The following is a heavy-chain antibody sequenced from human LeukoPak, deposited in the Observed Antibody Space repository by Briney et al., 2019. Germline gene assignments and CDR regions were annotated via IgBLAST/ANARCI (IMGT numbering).Heavy chain of an antibody. D-gene: IGHD1-26*01. CDR2: IYHSGST. CDR1: GGSISSGGYS. CDR3: ARIIVGATPTFDY. Sequence: SSQTLSLTCAVSGGSISSGGYSWSWIRQPPGKGLEWIGYIYHSGSTYYNPSLKSRVTISADRSKNQFSLRLSSVTAADTAVYYCARIIVGATPTFDYWGQGTLVTVSS. J-gene: IGHJ4*02. V-gene: IGHV4-30-2*01.